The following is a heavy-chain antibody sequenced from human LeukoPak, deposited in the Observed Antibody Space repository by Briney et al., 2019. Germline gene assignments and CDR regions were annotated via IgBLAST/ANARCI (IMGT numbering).Heavy chain of an antibody. Sequence: PGGALRLSCPTSGFAASSSYMSWVRRAPGRGLEWVSILYSSGSTYYADSVKGRFTIPRDISKNTLYLEMNSLRVEDTAVYYCARHGTYCKIGSCYWVDTPMVDSWGEGVLVTVSS. D-gene: IGHD2-15*01. CDR2: LYSSGST. V-gene: IGHV3-66*04. J-gene: IGHJ4*02. CDR3: ARHGTYCKIGSCYWVDTPMVDS. CDR1: GFAASSSY.